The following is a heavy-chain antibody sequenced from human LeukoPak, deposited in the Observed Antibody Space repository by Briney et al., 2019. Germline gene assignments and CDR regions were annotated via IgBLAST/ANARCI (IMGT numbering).Heavy chain of an antibody. CDR3: ARDPKSQLLLDY. D-gene: IGHD2-2*01. CDR2: INPYSGAI. V-gene: IGHV1-2*02. J-gene: IGHJ4*02. CDR1: GFTFTDEY. Sequence: ASVKVSCKSSGFTFTDEYIHWVRQTPGQGLEWMGWINPYSGAINYAQKFQGRVTLTRDTSISTAYMELSRLTSGDTAVYYCARDPKSQLLLDYWGQGTLVTVSS.